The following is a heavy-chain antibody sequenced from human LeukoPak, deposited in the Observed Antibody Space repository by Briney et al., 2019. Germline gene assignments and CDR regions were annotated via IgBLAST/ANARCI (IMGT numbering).Heavy chain of an antibody. Sequence: PGGSLGLSCVASGFTFRNCGMTWVRQAPGKGLEWVSTISGSDDGTYYADSVRGRFTISRDNAKSTLYLQMNSLRAEDTAVYCCARDYARAVEYWGQGTLATVSS. CDR2: ISGSDDGT. V-gene: IGHV3-23*01. D-gene: IGHD2-2*01. J-gene: IGHJ4*02. CDR3: ARDYARAVEY. CDR1: GFTFRNCG.